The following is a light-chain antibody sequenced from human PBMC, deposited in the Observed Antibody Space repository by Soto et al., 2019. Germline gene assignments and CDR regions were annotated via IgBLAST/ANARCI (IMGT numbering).Light chain of an antibody. Sequence: DIQMTQSPSTLSASVGDRVTITCRASQSITSWLAWYQQKPGKAPKLLIYDASSLENGVPSRFSGSGSGTVFTLTISSLQPDDYATYYCQQYNRYWTFGQGTKVE. CDR2: DAS. J-gene: IGKJ1*01. CDR1: QSITSW. CDR3: QQYNRYWT. V-gene: IGKV1-5*01.